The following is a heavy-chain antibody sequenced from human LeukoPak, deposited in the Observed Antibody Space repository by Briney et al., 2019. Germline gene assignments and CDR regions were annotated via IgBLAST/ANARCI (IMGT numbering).Heavy chain of an antibody. V-gene: IGHV4-39*01. J-gene: IGHJ1*01. CDR1: GGSISSSGYY. D-gene: IGHD3-22*01. Sequence: SETLSLICTVSGGSISSSGYYWGWIRQPPGKGLEWIGSIYYSGSTCYNPSLKSRVTISVDTSKNQFSLKLSSVTAADTAVYYCARSASSGYYIEYFQHWGQGTLVTVSS. CDR3: ARSASSGYYIEYFQH. CDR2: IYYSGST.